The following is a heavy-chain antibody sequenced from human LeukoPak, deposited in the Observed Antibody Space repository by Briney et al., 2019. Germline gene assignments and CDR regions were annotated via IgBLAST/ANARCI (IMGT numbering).Heavy chain of an antibody. J-gene: IGHJ5*02. CDR2: IYYSGTT. CDR1: GGSISSDDYY. D-gene: IGHD2-2*02. V-gene: IGHV4-31*03. CDR3: ARDIRPYNWFDP. Sequence: SETLSLTCTVSGGSISSDDYYWSWIRQHPGKGLEWIGYIYYSGTTYYNPSLESRVTISVDTSKKQLSLQLSSVTAADTAVYYCARDIRPYNWFDPWGQGTLVTVSS.